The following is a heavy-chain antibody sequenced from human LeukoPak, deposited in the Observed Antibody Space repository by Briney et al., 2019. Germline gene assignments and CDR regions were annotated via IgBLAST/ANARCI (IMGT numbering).Heavy chain of an antibody. D-gene: IGHD5-18*01. Sequence: GGSLRLSCAASGFTFSSYGMHWVRQAPGKGLEWVAFIRYDGSNKYYADSVKGRFTISRDNSKNTLYLQMNSLRAEDMAVYYCAKDAPSGYSYGYFDYWGQGTLVTVSS. CDR2: IRYDGSNK. CDR1: GFTFSSYG. V-gene: IGHV3-30*02. CDR3: AKDAPSGYSYGYFDY. J-gene: IGHJ4*02.